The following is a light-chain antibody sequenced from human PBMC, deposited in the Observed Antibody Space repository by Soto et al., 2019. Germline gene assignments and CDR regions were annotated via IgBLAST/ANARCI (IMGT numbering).Light chain of an antibody. V-gene: IGLV2-8*01. CDR3: TSYVGNNIWV. Sequence: QSVLTQPPSASGSPGQSVTISCTGTSSDVGPYNYVSWYQQYPGKAPKLMIYEVTKRPSGVPDRFSGSKSGNTASLTVSGLQAEDEADYYCTSYVGNNIWVFGGGTKLTVL. CDR2: EVT. J-gene: IGLJ3*02. CDR1: SSDVGPYNY.